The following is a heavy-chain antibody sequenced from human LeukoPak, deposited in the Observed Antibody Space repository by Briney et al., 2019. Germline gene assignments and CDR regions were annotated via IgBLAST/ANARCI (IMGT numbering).Heavy chain of an antibody. CDR1: GYTLTELS. CDR2: FDPKDGDT. J-gene: IGHJ4*02. V-gene: IGHV1-24*01. Sequence: ASVKVSCKVSGYTLTELSVHWVRQAPGKGLEWMGNFDPKDGDTIYAQRFQGRVTMTRDTSTSTVYMELSSLRSEDTAVYYCASTGTCSGGSCYVNVIDYWGQGTLVTVSS. D-gene: IGHD2-15*01. CDR3: ASTGTCSGGSCYVNVIDY.